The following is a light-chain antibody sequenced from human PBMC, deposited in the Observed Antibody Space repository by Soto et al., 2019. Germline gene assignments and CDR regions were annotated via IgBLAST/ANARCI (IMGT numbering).Light chain of an antibody. J-gene: IGLJ3*02. V-gene: IGLV2-14*01. Sequence: QSALTQPASVSGSPGQSISISCTGTTSDVGAYKYVSWYQQHPGKAPKLIIFKVTNRPSGVSNRFSGSESGNTASLTITGLQAEDEAHYYCLSSTNRNTRVFAAGTTVTVL. CDR3: LSSTNRNTRV. CDR2: KVT. CDR1: TSDVGAYKY.